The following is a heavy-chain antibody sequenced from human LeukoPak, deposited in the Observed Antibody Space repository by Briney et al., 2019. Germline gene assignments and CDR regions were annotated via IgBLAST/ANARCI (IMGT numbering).Heavy chain of an antibody. CDR3: ARESKLGLEVYYGSGSYDY. J-gene: IGHJ4*02. Sequence: PGGSLRLSCAASGFTVSSNYMSWVRQAPGKGLEWVSVIYSGGSTYYADSVKGRFTISRDNSKNTLYLQMNNLRAEDTAVYYCARESKLGLEVYYGSGSYDYWGQGTLVTVSS. D-gene: IGHD3-10*01. CDR1: GFTVSSNY. V-gene: IGHV3-53*01. CDR2: IYSGGST.